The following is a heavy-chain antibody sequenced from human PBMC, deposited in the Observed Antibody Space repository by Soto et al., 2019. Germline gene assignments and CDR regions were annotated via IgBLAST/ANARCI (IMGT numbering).Heavy chain of an antibody. CDR1: GDSVSSNSAA. CDR3: TRPGADNSSSWYFGY. D-gene: IGHD6-13*01. V-gene: IGHV6-1*01. J-gene: IGHJ4*02. Sequence: QVQLQQSGPGLVKPSQTLSLTCAISGDSVSSNSAAWNWIRQSPSRGLEWLGRTYYRSKWYNDXXATVKSRITIXXDXSXXQFSLQLNSVTPEDTAVYYCTRPGADNSSSWYFGYWGQGTLVTVSS. CDR2: TYYRSKWYN.